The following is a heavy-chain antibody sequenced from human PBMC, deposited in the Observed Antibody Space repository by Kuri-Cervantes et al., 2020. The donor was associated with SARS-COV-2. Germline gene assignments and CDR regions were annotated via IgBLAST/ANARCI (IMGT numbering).Heavy chain of an antibody. CDR2: IGTAGDT. Sequence: GESLKISCAASGFTLSSYDMHWVRQATGKGLEWVSAIGTAGDTYYPGSVKGRFTISRENAKNSLYLQMNSLRAEDTAVYYCARGDLGYCSGGSCYNWFDPWGQGTLVTVSS. V-gene: IGHV3-13*01. CDR1: GFTLSSYD. J-gene: IGHJ5*02. D-gene: IGHD2-15*01. CDR3: ARGDLGYCSGGSCYNWFDP.